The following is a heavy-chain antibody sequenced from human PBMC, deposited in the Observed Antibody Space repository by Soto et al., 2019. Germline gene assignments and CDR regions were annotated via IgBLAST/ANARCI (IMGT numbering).Heavy chain of an antibody. CDR3: ARDPYLADHQY. CDR2: ISAYSGKT. D-gene: IGHD3-16*01. J-gene: IGHJ4*02. Sequence: QVQLVQSGGEVKKPGASVKVSCKTSGYTFTTYGISWVRQAPGQGLEWVGWISAYSGKTHYAQKFQGKVTMTTDTSTNTAYLELRSLRSDDTAVYYCARDPYLADHQYWCQGTLVTVSS. CDR1: GYTFTTYG. V-gene: IGHV1-18*01.